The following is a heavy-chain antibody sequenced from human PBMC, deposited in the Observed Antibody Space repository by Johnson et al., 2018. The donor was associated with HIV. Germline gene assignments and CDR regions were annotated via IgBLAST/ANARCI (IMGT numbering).Heavy chain of an antibody. Sequence: QVQLVESGGGLVQPGGSLRLSCAASGFTFSSYAMSWVRQAPGKGLEWVAVISYDGSNKYYADSVKGRFTISRDNSKNTLYLQMNSLRAEDTAVYYCARTNSGSYYHPGAFDIWGQGTMVTVSS. CDR3: ARTNSGSYYHPGAFDI. CDR1: GFTFSSYA. D-gene: IGHD3-10*01. V-gene: IGHV3-30*03. CDR2: ISYDGSNK. J-gene: IGHJ3*02.